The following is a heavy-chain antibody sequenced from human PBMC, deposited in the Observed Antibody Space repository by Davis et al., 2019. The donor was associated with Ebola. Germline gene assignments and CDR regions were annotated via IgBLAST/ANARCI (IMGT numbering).Heavy chain of an antibody. CDR2: ISFDGSKK. D-gene: IGHD2-15*01. CDR3: VRRGGDYCSGGGCHSSHYSYYMDV. Sequence: GGSLRLSCVASGFTFSNYGMHWVRQAPGKGLDWVAVISFDGSKKFYADSVKGRFTISRDHSKNTVYLQMNSLRAEDTAVYYCVRRGGDYCSGGGCHSSHYSYYMDVWGKGTTVTVSS. J-gene: IGHJ6*03. CDR1: GFTFSNYG. V-gene: IGHV3-30*03.